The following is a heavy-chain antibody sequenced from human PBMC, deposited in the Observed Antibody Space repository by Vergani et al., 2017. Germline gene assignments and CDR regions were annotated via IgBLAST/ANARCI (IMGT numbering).Heavy chain of an antibody. CDR1: GGTFSSYA. CDR3: ARDQHVPAAGGGYYYYYMDV. CDR2: IIPIFGTA. J-gene: IGHJ6*03. D-gene: IGHD2-2*01. V-gene: IGHV1-69*06. Sequence: QVQLVQSGAEVKKPGSSVKVSCKASGGTFSSYAISWVRQAPGQGLEWMGGIIPIFGTANYAQKFKGRVTITADKSTSTAYMELSSLRSEDTAVYYCARDQHVPAAGGGYYYYYMDVWGKGTTVTVSS.